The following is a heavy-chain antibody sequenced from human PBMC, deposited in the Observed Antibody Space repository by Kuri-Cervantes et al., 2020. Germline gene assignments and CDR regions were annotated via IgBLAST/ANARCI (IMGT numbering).Heavy chain of an antibody. CDR3: ARGLGIAAAGILDY. Sequence: SQTLSLTCAVYGGSFSGYFWSWIRQPPGKGLEWIGEINHSGSTNYNPSLKSRVTISVDTSKNQFSLKLSSVTAADTAVYYCARGLGIAAAGILDYWGQGTLVTVSS. J-gene: IGHJ4*02. V-gene: IGHV4-34*01. D-gene: IGHD6-13*01. CDR1: GGSFSGYF. CDR2: INHSGST.